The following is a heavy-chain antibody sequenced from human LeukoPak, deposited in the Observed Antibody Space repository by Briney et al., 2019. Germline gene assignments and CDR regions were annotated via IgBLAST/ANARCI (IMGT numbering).Heavy chain of an antibody. CDR1: GFTFSTHD. V-gene: IGHV3-72*01. D-gene: IGHD6-19*01. Sequence: GGSLRLSCAASGFTFSTHDMDFIHQAPGKGLDSFSRIRNKPNSYTTEYAAPVKGRFAISRDDSKNSLYPQMDSLKTEDTAVYYCARSFRFTSGWPFDYWGQGTLVTVSS. CDR3: ARSFRFTSGWPFDY. J-gene: IGHJ4*02. CDR2: IRNKPNSYTT.